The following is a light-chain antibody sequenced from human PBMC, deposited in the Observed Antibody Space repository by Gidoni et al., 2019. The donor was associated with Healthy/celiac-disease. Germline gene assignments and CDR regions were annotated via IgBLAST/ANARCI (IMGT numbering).Light chain of an antibody. Sequence: EIVLTQSPATLSLSPGERATLSCRASQIVSSYLAWYQQKPGQPPRLLIYDASNRATGIPARFSGSGSGTDFTLTISSLEPEDFAVYYCQQRSNWPGAFGPGTKVDIK. CDR1: QIVSSY. V-gene: IGKV3-11*01. CDR3: QQRSNWPGA. J-gene: IGKJ3*01. CDR2: DAS.